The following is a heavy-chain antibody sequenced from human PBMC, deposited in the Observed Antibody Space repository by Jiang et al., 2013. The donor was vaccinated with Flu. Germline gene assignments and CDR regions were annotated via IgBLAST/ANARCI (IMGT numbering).Heavy chain of an antibody. CDR2: TYYRSKWYN. D-gene: IGHD1-1*01. Sequence: SQTLSLTCAISGDSVSSNSAAWNWIRQSPSRGLEWLGRTYYRSKWYNDYAVSVKSRITINPDTSKNQFSLQLNSVTPEDTAVYYCARDLRESEWLVQPERTLDYWGQGTLVTVSS. J-gene: IGHJ4*02. CDR3: ARDLRESEWLVQPERTLDY. V-gene: IGHV6-1*01. CDR1: GDSVSSNSAA.